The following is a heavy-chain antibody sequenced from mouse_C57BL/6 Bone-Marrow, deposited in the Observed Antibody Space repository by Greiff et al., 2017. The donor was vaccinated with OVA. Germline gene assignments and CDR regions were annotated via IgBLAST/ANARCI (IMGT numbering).Heavy chain of an antibody. CDR3: TTFYCAWFAY. J-gene: IGHJ3*01. Sequence: EVQLQQSGAELVRPGASVKLSCTASGFNIKDDYMHWVKQRPEQGLEWIGWIDPENGDTEYASKFQGKATITADTSSNTAYLQLSSLTSEDTAVYYCTTFYCAWFAYWGQGTLVTVSA. CDR1: GFNIKDDY. CDR2: IDPENGDT. D-gene: IGHD2-1*01. V-gene: IGHV14-4*01.